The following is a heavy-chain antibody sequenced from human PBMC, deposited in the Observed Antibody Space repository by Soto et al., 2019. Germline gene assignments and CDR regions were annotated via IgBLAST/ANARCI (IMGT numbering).Heavy chain of an antibody. V-gene: IGHV4-31*03. CDR2: NYYSGIT. CDR3: ARRQSSSGYGL. J-gene: IGHJ4*02. CDR1: GGSISSGGYY. D-gene: IGHD6-13*01. Sequence: SETLSLTCTVSGGSISSGGYYWTWIRQPPGKGLEWIGYNYYSGITYYNPSLKSRVTISLDTSKNQFPLKLSSVTAADTAVYYCARRQSSSGYGLWGQGTLVTGS.